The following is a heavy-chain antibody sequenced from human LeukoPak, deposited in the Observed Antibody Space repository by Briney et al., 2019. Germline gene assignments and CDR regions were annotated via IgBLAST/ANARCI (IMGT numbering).Heavy chain of an antibody. Sequence: PGGSLRLSCAATGLTFSSYSMNWVRQAPGKGLEWVSYISSSSSTIYYADSVKGRFTISRDNAKNSLYLQMNSLRAEDTAVYYCARYYYDSSGRTSGDAFDIWGQGTMVTVSS. J-gene: IGHJ3*02. V-gene: IGHV3-48*01. CDR3: ARYYYDSSGRTSGDAFDI. CDR1: GLTFSSYS. CDR2: ISSSSSTI. D-gene: IGHD3-22*01.